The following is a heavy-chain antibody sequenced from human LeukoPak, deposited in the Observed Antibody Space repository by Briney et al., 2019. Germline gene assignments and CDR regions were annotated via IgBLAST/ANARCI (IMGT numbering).Heavy chain of an antibody. J-gene: IGHJ4*02. CDR1: GFTFSSYG. V-gene: IGHV3-33*01. Sequence: GGSLRLSCAASGFTFSSYGMHWVRQAPGKGLEWVAVIWYDGSNKYYADSVKGRFTISRDNSKNTLNLQMNSLRAEDTAVYYCARDQPPGFFDYWGQGTLVTVSS. CDR2: IWYDGSNK. CDR3: ARDQPPGFFDY.